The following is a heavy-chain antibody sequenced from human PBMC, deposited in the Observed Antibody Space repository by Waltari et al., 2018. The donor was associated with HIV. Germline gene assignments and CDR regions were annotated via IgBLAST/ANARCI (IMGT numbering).Heavy chain of an antibody. CDR1: GVNFDDYG. D-gene: IGHD3-10*01. CDR2: INWNGGST. CDR3: ARDYGSGSYYNY. V-gene: IGHV3-20*04. Sequence: EVQLVESGGGVVRPGGSLRLPCVASGVNFDDYGMSWVRQAPGKGLEWVSGINWNGGSTGYADSVKGRFSISRDNAKNSLYLQMNSLRAEDTALYYCARDYGSGSYYNYWGQGTLVTVSS. J-gene: IGHJ4*02.